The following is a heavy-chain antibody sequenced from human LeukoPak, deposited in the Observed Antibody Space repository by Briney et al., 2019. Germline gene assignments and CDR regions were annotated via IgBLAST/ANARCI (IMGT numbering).Heavy chain of an antibody. CDR1: GFTFSSYA. V-gene: IGHV3-23*01. Sequence: PGGSLRLSCAASGFTFSSYAMSWVRQAPGKGLEGVSAMSGSGGSTYYADSVKGRFTISRDNSKNTLYLQMNSLRAEDTAVYYCAKVFGYLYYDILTGRTPLTCYFDYWGQGTLVTVSS. CDR2: MSGSGGST. CDR3: AKVFGYLYYDILTGRTPLTCYFDY. J-gene: IGHJ4*02. D-gene: IGHD3-9*01.